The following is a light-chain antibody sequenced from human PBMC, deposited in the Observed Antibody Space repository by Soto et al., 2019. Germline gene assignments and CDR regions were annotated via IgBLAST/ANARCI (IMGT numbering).Light chain of an antibody. J-gene: IGLJ3*02. Sequence: QSVLTQPPSVSGAPGQRVTISCTGSSSNIGAGYDVHWYQQLPRTAPKLLIYGNSNRPSGVPDRFSGSKSGTSASLAITGLQADDEADYYCQSYDSSLSGSVVFGGGTKLTVL. CDR2: GNS. V-gene: IGLV1-40*01. CDR1: SSNIGAGYD. CDR3: QSYDSSLSGSVV.